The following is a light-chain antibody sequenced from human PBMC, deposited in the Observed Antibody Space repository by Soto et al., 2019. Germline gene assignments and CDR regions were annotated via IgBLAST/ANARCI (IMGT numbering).Light chain of an antibody. CDR1: QSITTW. CDR3: QQYITYST. V-gene: IGKV1-5*01. J-gene: IGKJ5*01. CDR2: DAS. Sequence: DIQMTQSPSTVSAYVGDSVTITCRASQSITTWLAWYQQRPGKAPKALIYDASTLASGVPSRFNGSGSGTEFTLTISSLQPDDFATYYCQQYITYSTFGQGTRLEIK.